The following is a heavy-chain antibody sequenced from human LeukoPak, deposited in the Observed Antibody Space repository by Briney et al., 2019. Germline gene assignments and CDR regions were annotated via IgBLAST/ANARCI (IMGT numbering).Heavy chain of an antibody. Sequence: SVKVSCKASGGTFSSYAISWVRQAPGQGVAWMGRIMPNLGIANYAQKFQGRLTSTADKPTRTAYMELSSLRSEDTAVYYCARATRDSHDAFDIWGQGTMVTVSS. J-gene: IGHJ3*02. CDR2: IMPNLGIA. D-gene: IGHD5-24*01. CDR3: ARATRDSHDAFDI. V-gene: IGHV1-69*04. CDR1: GGTFSSYA.